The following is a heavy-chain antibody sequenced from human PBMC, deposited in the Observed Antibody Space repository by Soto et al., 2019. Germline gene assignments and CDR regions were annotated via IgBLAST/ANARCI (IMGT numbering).Heavy chain of an antibody. V-gene: IGHV1-69*12. CDR1: GGTFSSYA. Sequence: QVQLVQSGAEVKKPGSSVKVSCKASGGTFSSYAISWVRQAPGQGLEWMGGIIPIFGTANYAQKFQGRVTITAAESTSTAYMELSSLRSEDTAVYYCASRNDSSGSRSGNYWYFDLWGRGTLVTVSS. CDR3: ASRNDSSGSRSGNYWYFDL. D-gene: IGHD3-22*01. J-gene: IGHJ2*01. CDR2: IIPIFGTA.